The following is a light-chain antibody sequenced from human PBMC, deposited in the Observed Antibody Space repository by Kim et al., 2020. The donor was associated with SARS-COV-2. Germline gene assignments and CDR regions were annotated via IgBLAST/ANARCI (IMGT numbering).Light chain of an antibody. CDR2: GAS. CDR1: QIVTTSH. J-gene: IGKJ4*01. CDR3: LKYGSSLT. Sequence: ETPTPAGRASQIVTTSHFAWYQQKPGQAPRLLIHGASSRATGIPERFSGSGSRTVFTLTISRLKPEDFTMYYCLKYGSSLTFGGG. V-gene: IGKV3-20*01.